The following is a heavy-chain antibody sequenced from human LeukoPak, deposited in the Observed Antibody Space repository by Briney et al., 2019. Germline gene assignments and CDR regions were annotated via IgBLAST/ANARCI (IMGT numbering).Heavy chain of an antibody. Sequence: GGSLRLSCAASGFTFSDHYMDWVRQAAGKGLEWVGRTGNKANSYTTEYAASVKGRFTISRDDSKNSLFLQMNSLKSEDTAVYYCARGNTSAWYPFDYWGQGTLVTVSS. J-gene: IGHJ4*02. CDR2: TGNKANSYTT. V-gene: IGHV3-72*01. CDR3: ARGNTSAWYPFDY. D-gene: IGHD6-19*01. CDR1: GFTFSDHY.